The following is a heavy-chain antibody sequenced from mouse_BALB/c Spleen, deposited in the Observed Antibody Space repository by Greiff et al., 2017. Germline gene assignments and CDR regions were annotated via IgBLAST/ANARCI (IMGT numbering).Heavy chain of an antibody. CDR2: ISNGGGST. V-gene: IGHV5-12-2*01. CDR3: ARHLDYDWFAC. Sequence: EVHLVESGGGLVQPGGSLKLSCAASGFTFSSYTMSWVRQTPEKRLEWVAYISNGGGSTYYPDTVKGRFTISRDNAKNTLYLQMSSLKSEDTAMYYCARHLDYDWFACWGQGTLVTVSA. J-gene: IGHJ3*01. D-gene: IGHD2-4*01. CDR1: GFTFSSYT.